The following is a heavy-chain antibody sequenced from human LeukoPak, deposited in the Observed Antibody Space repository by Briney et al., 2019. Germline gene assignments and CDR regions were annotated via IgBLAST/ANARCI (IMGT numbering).Heavy chain of an antibody. J-gene: IGHJ4*02. CDR2: IYTSGST. D-gene: IGHD6-19*01. CDR3: ARGTVALLDY. CDR1: GGSISSGSYY. Sequence: KPSETLSLTCTVSGGSISSGSYYWSWIRQPAGKGLEWIGRIYTSGSTNYNPSPKSRVTISVDTSKNQFSLKLSSVTAADTAVYYCARGTVALLDYWGQGTLVTVSS. V-gene: IGHV4-61*02.